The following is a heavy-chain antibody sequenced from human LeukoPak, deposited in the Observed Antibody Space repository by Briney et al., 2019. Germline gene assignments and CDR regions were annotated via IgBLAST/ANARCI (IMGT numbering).Heavy chain of an antibody. J-gene: IGHJ4*02. CDR1: GFTFSHYG. CDR2: IWSDGSNR. CDR3: AKDAQRGFDYSSSLDN. V-gene: IGHV3-33*06. D-gene: IGHD4-11*01. Sequence: GTSLRLSCATSGFTFSHYGMHWVRQAPGKGLEWVAVIWSDGSNRYYGDPVKGRFTISRDNFQRTVYLQMNSLRAEDTAVYYCAKDAQRGFDYSSSLDNWGQGALVTVSS.